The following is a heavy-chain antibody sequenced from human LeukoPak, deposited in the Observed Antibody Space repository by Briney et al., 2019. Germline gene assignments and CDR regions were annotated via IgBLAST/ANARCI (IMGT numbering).Heavy chain of an antibody. J-gene: IGHJ4*02. CDR1: GFTFTSSA. CDR3: AAGSPRITMVRGVLLY. CDR2: IVVGSGNT. V-gene: IGHV1-58*01. Sequence: ASVKVSCKASGFTFTSSAVQWVRQARGQRLEWIGWIVVGSGNTNYAQKFQERVTITRDMSTSTAYMELSSLRSEDTAVYYCAAGSPRITMVRGVLLYWGQGTLVTVSS. D-gene: IGHD3-10*01.